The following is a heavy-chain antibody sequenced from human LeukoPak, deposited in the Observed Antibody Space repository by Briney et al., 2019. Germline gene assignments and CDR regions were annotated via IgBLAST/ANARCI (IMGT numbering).Heavy chain of an antibody. CDR2: IQREGSEE. J-gene: IGHJ6*03. Sequence: GGSLRLSCAASGFIYSTYRMNWVRQAPGRGLEWVASIQREGSEEHYVDSVKGRFTISRDNAKNSLYLQMNSLRAEDTAVYYCARGGYRYMDVWGKGTTVTVSS. D-gene: IGHD6-13*01. V-gene: IGHV3-7*04. CDR1: GFIYSTYR. CDR3: ARGGYRYMDV.